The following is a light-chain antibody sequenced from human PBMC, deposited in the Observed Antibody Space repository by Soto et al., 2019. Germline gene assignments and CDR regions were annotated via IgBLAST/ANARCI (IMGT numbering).Light chain of an antibody. CDR3: NSYTSSGTVV. J-gene: IGLJ3*02. Sequence: QSALTQPASVSGWPGQSITIYCTGTSSDVGGSNYVSWYQLSPGKAPKLLIYDVDRPSVVSNCFSGSKAGNTASLTISGLHAEDEADYYCNSYTSSGTVVFGGGTKLTVL. CDR2: DV. CDR1: SSDVGGSNY. V-gene: IGLV2-14*01.